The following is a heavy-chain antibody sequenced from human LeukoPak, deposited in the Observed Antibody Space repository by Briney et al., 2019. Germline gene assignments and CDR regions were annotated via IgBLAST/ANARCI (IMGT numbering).Heavy chain of an antibody. Sequence: ASVKVSCKESGYTFTSYYMHWVRQAPGQGLEWMGIINPSGGSTSYAQKFQGRVTMTRDTSTSTVYMELSSLRSEDTAVYYCARDWNFWSGYYHFDYWGQGTLVTVSS. D-gene: IGHD3-3*01. CDR1: GYTFTSYY. V-gene: IGHV1-46*01. CDR2: INPSGGST. CDR3: ARDWNFWSGYYHFDY. J-gene: IGHJ4*02.